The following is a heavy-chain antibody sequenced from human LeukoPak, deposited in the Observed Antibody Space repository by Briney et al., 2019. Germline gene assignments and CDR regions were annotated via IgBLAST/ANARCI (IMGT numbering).Heavy chain of an antibody. CDR3: ARVGGAGYTDY. D-gene: IGHD3-16*01. Sequence: SETLSLTCAVSVYSISSGYYWGWIRQPPGKGLEWIGSIYHSGSTYYNPSLKSRVTISVDTSKNQFSLKLSSVTAADTAVYYCARVGGAGYTDYWGQGSLVTVSS. V-gene: IGHV4-38-2*01. CDR1: VYSISSGYY. CDR2: IYHSGST. J-gene: IGHJ4*02.